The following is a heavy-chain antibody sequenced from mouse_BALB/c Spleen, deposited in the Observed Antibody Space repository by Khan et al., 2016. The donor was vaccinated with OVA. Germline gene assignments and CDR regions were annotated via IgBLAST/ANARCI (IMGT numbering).Heavy chain of an antibody. CDR2: IYPFNDDT. D-gene: IGHD1-1*01. CDR3: APVGNYYVSFAY. CDR1: GYTFTSYV. V-gene: IGHV1S136*01. Sequence: EVQLVESGPELVKPGASVKMSCKASGYTFTSYVMHWVKQKPGLGLEWIGYIYPFNDDTKYNEKFKGKATLTSDKSSSTAYMELSSLTSEDSAVYYGAPVGNYYVSFAYGGQGTLVTVSA. J-gene: IGHJ3*01.